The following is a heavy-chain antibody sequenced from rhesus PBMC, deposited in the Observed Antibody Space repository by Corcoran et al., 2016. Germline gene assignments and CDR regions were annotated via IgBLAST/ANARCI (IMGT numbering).Heavy chain of an antibody. CDR1: GYSISSGYY. CDR3: ARLEIQWGQSWDY. D-gene: IGHD5-24*01. J-gene: IGHJ4*01. CDR2: ISGSSGIT. Sequence: QVQLQESGPGLVKPSETLSLTCAVSGYSISSGYYWGWIRQPPGKGLEYIGYISGSSGITYYNPSLKSRVNISKDTSKIQFSLQLSCVTAADTSVYYCARLEIQWGQSWDYCGQGVLVTVSS. V-gene: IGHV4-99*01.